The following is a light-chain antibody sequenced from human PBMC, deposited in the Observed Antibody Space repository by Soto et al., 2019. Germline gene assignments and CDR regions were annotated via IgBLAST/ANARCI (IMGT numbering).Light chain of an antibody. V-gene: IGKV1-39*01. Sequence: DIQMTQSPSSLSASVGDRVSITCRASQSVSNYLNWYRQKSGKAPELLIYAAFSLQSGVPSRFSGSGSGTDFTLTISSLQPEDFGTYYCQQSYTIPWTFGQGTNVDVK. CDR2: AAF. J-gene: IGKJ1*01. CDR3: QQSYTIPWT. CDR1: QSVSNY.